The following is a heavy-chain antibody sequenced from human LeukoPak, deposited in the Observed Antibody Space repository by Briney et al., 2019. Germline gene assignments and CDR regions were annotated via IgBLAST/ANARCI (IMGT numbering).Heavy chain of an antibody. D-gene: IGHD3-10*01. CDR2: IIPIFGTA. CDR3: ARAIWFGELVFDY. Sequence: ASVKVSCKASGGTFTSYAISWVRQAPGQGLEWMGGIIPIFGTANYAQKFQGRVTITADESTSTAYMELSSLRSEDTAVYYCARAIWFGELVFDYWGQGTLVTVSS. J-gene: IGHJ4*02. CDR1: GGTFTSYA. V-gene: IGHV1-69*13.